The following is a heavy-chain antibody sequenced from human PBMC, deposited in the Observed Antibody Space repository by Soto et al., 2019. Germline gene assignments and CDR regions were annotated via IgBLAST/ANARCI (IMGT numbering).Heavy chain of an antibody. CDR1: GGSISSSSYY. CDR3: ARRVRFLEWLPYYYSYDMDV. D-gene: IGHD3-3*01. CDR2: IYYSGST. J-gene: IGHJ6*02. V-gene: IGHV4-39*01. Sequence: PSETLSLTCTVSGGSISSSSYYWGWIRQPPGKGKEWIGSIYYSGSTYYNPSLKSRVTISVDTSKNQFSLKLSSVTAADTAVYYCARRVRFLEWLPYYYSYDMDVWGQGTTVTVSS.